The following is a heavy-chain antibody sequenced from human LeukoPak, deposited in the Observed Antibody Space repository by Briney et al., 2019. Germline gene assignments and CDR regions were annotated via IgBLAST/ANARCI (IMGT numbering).Heavy chain of an antibody. V-gene: IGHV1-24*01. D-gene: IGHD5-12*01. CDR2: FDPEDGET. CDR1: GYTLTELS. Sequence: GASVKVSCKVSGYTLTELSMHGVRQAPGKGLEWMGGFDPEDGETIYAQKFQGRVTMTEDTSTDTAYMELSSLRSEDTAVYYCATDPHLGYDYDYWGQGTLVTVYS. CDR3: ATDPHLGYDYDY. J-gene: IGHJ4*02.